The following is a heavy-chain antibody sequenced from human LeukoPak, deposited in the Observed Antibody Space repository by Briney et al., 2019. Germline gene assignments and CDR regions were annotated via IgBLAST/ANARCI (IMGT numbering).Heavy chain of an antibody. J-gene: IGHJ4*02. V-gene: IGHV4-34*01. Sequence: PSETLSLTCAVYGGSFSGYYWSWIRQPPGKGLEWIGEINHSGSTNYNPSLKSRVTISVDTSKNQFSLKLTSVTAADTAMYFCARAGYTISYYSLDYWGQGTLVTVSS. D-gene: IGHD1-26*01. CDR2: INHSGST. CDR3: ARAGYTISYYSLDY. CDR1: GGSFSGYY.